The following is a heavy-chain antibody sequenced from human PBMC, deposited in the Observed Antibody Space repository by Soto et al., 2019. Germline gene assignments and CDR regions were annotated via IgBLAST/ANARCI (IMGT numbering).Heavy chain of an antibody. J-gene: IGHJ6*02. CDR2: MNPNSENT. V-gene: IGHV1-8*01. Sequence: ASVKVSCKAPGYTFTSYDINWVRQSTGQGLEWMGWMNPNSENTRYAQKFQGRVSMTRNTSRSTAYMEVSRLRSEDTVVYYCARGQEPNYAFWSGPLVKYGMDVWGQGTTVTVSS. CDR1: GYTFTSYD. CDR3: ARGQEPNYAFWSGPLVKYGMDV. D-gene: IGHD3-3*01.